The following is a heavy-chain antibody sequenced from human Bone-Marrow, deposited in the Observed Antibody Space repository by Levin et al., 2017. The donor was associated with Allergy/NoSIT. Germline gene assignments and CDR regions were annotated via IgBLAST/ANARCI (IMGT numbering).Heavy chain of an antibody. CDR1: GFTFENYV. CDR2: TSWDGGAP. V-gene: IGHV3-43D*03. Sequence: GGSLRLSCVGSGFTFENYVMHWVRQSPGKGLQWVALTSWDGGAPYYADSVRGRFIISRDNTENALYLDMGSLRPDDTAVYYCARGRISESYLDSWGQGTPVAVSS. J-gene: IGHJ4*02. D-gene: IGHD6-19*01. CDR3: ARGRISESYLDS.